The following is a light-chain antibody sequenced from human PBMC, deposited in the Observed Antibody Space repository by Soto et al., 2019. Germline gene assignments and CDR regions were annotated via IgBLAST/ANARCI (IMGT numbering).Light chain of an antibody. J-gene: IGKJ1*01. CDR2: KAS. CDR3: QQYTT. Sequence: IQLTQSPSSLAASVWDRVTITCRASQSISSWLAWYQQKPGKAPKLLLYKASSLESGVPSRFSGSGSGTEFTLTISSLQPDDFATYYCQQYTTFAQGTKV. CDR1: QSISSW. V-gene: IGKV1-5*03.